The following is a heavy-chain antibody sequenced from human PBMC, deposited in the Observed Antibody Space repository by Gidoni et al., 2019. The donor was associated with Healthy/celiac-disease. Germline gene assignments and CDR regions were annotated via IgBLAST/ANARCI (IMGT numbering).Heavy chain of an antibody. J-gene: IGHJ3*02. Sequence: EVQLVESGGGLVPPGGSLSIACTASGFTFSSYSMNWVRQAPGKGLEWVSYISSSSSTIYYAVSVKGRFTISRDNAKNSLYLQMNSLRDEDTAVYYCARDGGDHDAFDIWVQGTMVTVSS. D-gene: IGHD2-21*02. CDR1: GFTFSSYS. CDR3: ARDGGDHDAFDI. CDR2: ISSSSSTI. V-gene: IGHV3-48*02.